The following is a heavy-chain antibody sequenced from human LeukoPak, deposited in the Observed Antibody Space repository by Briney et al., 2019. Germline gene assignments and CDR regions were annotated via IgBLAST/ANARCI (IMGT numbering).Heavy chain of an antibody. J-gene: IGHJ4*02. CDR3: AKDRVPPDY. D-gene: IGHD6-6*01. CDR1: GFPFSSYW. CDR2: ISGSGGST. Sequence: GGSLRLSCVASGFPFSSYWMTWVRQAPGKGLEWVSAISGSGGSTYYADSVKGRFTISRDNSKNTLYLQMNSLRAEDTAVYYCAKDRVPPDYWGQGTLVTVSS. V-gene: IGHV3-23*01.